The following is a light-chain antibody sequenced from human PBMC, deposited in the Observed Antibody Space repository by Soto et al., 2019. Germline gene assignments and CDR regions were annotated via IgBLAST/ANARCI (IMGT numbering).Light chain of an antibody. CDR2: KAC. CDR3: QQYNSYPHT. V-gene: IGKV1-5*03. CDR1: QSISSW. J-gene: IGKJ2*01. Sequence: DIQLTQFPSTLSPSVGDRVTITCRASQSISSWLAWYQQKPGKAPKLLIYKACNLQSGVPSRFSGSGSGTEFNLTIRTLQPDDFATYYCQQYNSYPHTFGQGTKLEIK.